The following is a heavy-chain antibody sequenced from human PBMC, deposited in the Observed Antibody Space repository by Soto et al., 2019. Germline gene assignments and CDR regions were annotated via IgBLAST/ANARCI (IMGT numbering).Heavy chain of an antibody. CDR2: INPSGGST. J-gene: IGHJ5*02. V-gene: IGHV1-46*01. D-gene: IGHD6-6*01. CDR1: GYTFTSYY. Sequence: QVQLVQSGAEVKKPGASVKVSCKASGYTFTSYYMHWVRQAPGQGLEWMGIINPSGGSTSYAQKFQGRVTMTRDTSTSTVYMELSSLRSEDTAVYYCARDLGTIAARPFWFDPWGQGTLVTVSP. CDR3: ARDLGTIAARPFWFDP.